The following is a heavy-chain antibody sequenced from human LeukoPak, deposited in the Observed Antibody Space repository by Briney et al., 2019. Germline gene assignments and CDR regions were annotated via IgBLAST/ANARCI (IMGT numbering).Heavy chain of an antibody. CDR2: ISDSGGTT. J-gene: IGHJ3*02. CDR1: GFTFAGYA. V-gene: IGHV3-23*01. Sequence: GRSLRLSCAASGFTFAGYAMSWVRQAPGKGLEWVSGISDSGGTTYYADSVKGRFTISRDNSKNTLYLQMNSLRAEDTATYYCAREDPGPFDVFDTWGQGAKVTVSS. CDR3: AREDPGPFDVFDT.